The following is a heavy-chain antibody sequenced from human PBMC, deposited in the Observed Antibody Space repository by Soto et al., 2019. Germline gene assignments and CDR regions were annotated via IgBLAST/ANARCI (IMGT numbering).Heavy chain of an antibody. D-gene: IGHD2-2*01. CDR1: GFTFRSYA. CDR2: ISYDGSNK. CDR3: ARGPSSLTRFDY. J-gene: IGHJ4*02. V-gene: IGHV3-30-3*01. Sequence: LRLSCAASGFTFRSYAMHWVRQAPGKGLEWVAVISYDGSNKYYADSVKGRFTISRDNSKNTLYVQMNSLRAEDTAVYYCARGPSSLTRFDYWGQGTLVTVSS.